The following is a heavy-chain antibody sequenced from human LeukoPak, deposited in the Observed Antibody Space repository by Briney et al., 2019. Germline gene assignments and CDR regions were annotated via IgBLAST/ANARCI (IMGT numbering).Heavy chain of an antibody. J-gene: IGHJ4*02. CDR2: ISTYNYNT. CDR1: GYTFTSYG. V-gene: IGHV1-18*01. D-gene: IGHD5-18*01. Sequence: GASVKVSCKTSGYTFTSYGVSWVRQAPGQRLEWMGWISTYNYNTNYAQKLRGRVTLTKDTSTSTVYMELRSLRFDDTAIYYCARQVDTSMALPDYWGQGTLVTVSS. CDR3: ARQVDTSMALPDY.